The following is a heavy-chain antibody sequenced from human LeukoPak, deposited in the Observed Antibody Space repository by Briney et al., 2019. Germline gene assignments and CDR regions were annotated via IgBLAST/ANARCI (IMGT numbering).Heavy chain of an antibody. CDR3: ARGIAVAGTWFDP. J-gene: IGHJ5*02. Sequence: SEALSLTCTVSGGSISSYYWSWIRQPPGKGLEWIGYIYYSGSTNYNPSLKSRVTISVDTSKNQFSLKLSSVTAADTAVYYCARGIAVAGTWFDPWGQGTLVTVSS. CDR2: IYYSGST. CDR1: GGSISSYY. D-gene: IGHD6-19*01. V-gene: IGHV4-59*08.